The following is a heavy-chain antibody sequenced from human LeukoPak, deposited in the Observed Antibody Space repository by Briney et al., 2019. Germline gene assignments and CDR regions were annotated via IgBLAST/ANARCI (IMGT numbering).Heavy chain of an antibody. CDR1: GYSFTTYW. Sequence: GESLKISCKGSGYSFTTYWIGWVRQMPGKGLEWMGIIYPGDSDTRYSPSFQGQVTISADKSISTAYLQWSSLKASDTAMYYCARKDSRWELLRDAFDIWGQGTMVTVSS. CDR2: IYPGDSDT. J-gene: IGHJ3*02. D-gene: IGHD1-26*01. CDR3: ARKDSRWELLRDAFDI. V-gene: IGHV5-51*01.